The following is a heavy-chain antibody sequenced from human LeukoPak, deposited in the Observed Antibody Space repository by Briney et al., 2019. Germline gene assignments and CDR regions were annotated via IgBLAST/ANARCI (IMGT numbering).Heavy chain of an antibody. CDR3: AMRIVGATIALAQRDY. J-gene: IGHJ4*02. Sequence: KPWETLSLTCALWGGSLRGYFWSWIRQPPGKGGEGIGEINHSGSTHYHPSLQSGVTISVDSSKNQSALKLSSVTAADTAVYYCAMRIVGATIALAQRDYWGQGTLVTVSS. CDR1: GGSLRGYF. CDR2: INHSGST. V-gene: IGHV4-34*01. D-gene: IGHD1-26*01.